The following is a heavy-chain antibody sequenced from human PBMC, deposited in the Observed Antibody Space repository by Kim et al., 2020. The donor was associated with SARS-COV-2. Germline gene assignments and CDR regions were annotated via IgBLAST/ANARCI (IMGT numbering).Heavy chain of an antibody. D-gene: IGHD4-4*01. CDR3: AATPSLQYFDY. V-gene: IGHV1-58*01. Sequence: TNYAQQFQERVTITRDMSTSTAYMELSSLRSEDTAVYYCAATPSLQYFDYWGQGTLVTVSS. CDR2: T. J-gene: IGHJ4*02.